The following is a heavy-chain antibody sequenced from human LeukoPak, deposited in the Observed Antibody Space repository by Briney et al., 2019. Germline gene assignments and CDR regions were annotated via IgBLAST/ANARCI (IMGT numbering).Heavy chain of an antibody. CDR3: ARAILYGPDY. D-gene: IGHD2/OR15-2a*01. J-gene: IGHJ4*02. V-gene: IGHV4-34*01. CDR2: INHSGSS. Sequence: SETLSLTCAVYGGSFSGYYWSWIRQPPGKGLEWIGEINHSGSSNYNPSLKSRVTISVDTSKNQFSLKLSSVTAADTAVYYCARAILYGPDYWGQGTLVTGSS. CDR1: GGSFSGYY.